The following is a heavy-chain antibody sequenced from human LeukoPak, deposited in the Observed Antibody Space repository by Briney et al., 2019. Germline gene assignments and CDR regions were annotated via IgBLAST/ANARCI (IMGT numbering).Heavy chain of an antibody. CDR2: IFYSGST. D-gene: IGHD3-10*01. V-gene: IGHV4-39*07. CDR1: GGSISTSNYY. J-gene: IGHJ5*02. Sequence: SETLSLTCTVSGGSISTSNYYWGWIRQPPGKGLEWIGNIFYSGSTYYSPSLKSRVTISLDTSRNQFSLKLTSVTAADTAVYYCARAGMVRGSLRWFDPWGQGTLVTVSS. CDR3: ARAGMVRGSLRWFDP.